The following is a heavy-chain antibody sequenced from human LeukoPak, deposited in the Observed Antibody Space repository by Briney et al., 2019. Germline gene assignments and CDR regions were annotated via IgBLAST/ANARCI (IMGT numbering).Heavy chain of an antibody. Sequence: GGSLRLSCAASGFTFSSYAMSWVRQAPGKGLEWVSAISGSGGSTYYADSVKGRFTISRDNSKNTQYLQMNSLRAEDTAVYYCARSYYGSGSYPDYWGQGTLVTVSS. CDR2: ISGSGGST. CDR1: GFTFSSYA. CDR3: ARSYYGSGSYPDY. V-gene: IGHV3-23*01. J-gene: IGHJ4*02. D-gene: IGHD3-10*01.